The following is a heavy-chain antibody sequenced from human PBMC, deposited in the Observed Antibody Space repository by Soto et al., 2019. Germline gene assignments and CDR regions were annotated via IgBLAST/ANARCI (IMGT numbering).Heavy chain of an antibody. CDR2: IYHSGST. CDR1: GGSISSSNW. V-gene: IGHV4-4*02. J-gene: IGHJ6*02. Sequence: SETLSLTYAVSGGSISSSNWWSWVRQPPGKGLEWIGEIYHSGSTNYNPSLKSRVTISVDKSKNQFSLKLSSVTAADTAVYYCARVSGSYYYGMDVWGQGITVTVSS. D-gene: IGHD1-26*01. CDR3: ARVSGSYYYGMDV.